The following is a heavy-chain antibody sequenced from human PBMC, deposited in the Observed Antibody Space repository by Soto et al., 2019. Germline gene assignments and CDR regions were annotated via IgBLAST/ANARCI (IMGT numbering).Heavy chain of an antibody. J-gene: IGHJ4*02. CDR2: INHSGST. D-gene: IGHD6-6*01. CDR3: ARGRPRRVLGRLSSSMGIIDY. V-gene: IGHV4-34*01. CDR1: GGSFSGYY. Sequence: SETLSLTCAAYGGSFSGYYWSWIRQPPGKGLEWIGEINHSGSTNYNPSLKSRVTISVDTSKNQFSLKLSSVTAADTAVYYCARGRPRRVLGRLSSSMGIIDYWGQGTLFTVSS.